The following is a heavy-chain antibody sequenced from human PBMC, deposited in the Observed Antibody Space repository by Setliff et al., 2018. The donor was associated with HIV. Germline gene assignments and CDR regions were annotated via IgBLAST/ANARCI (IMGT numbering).Heavy chain of an antibody. V-gene: IGHV4-4*09. CDR3: ATLDPSGGNFLAY. CDR2: IHAGGKT. Sequence: PSETLSLTCTVSGDTDFYWNWIRQPPGKGLEWIGYIHAGGKTNYNPSLKSRVTLALDTSEMHFSLHLTSVTAADTAVYYCATLDPSGGNFLAYWGQGTLVTVSS. J-gene: IGHJ4*02. CDR1: GDTDFY. D-gene: IGHD2-21*02.